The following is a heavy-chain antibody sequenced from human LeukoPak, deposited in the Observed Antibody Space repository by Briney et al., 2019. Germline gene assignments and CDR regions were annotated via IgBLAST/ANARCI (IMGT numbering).Heavy chain of an antibody. CDR2: MNPNSGNT. CDR1: GYTFTSYD. Sequence: GASVKVSCKASGYTFTSYDINWVRQAPGQGLEWMGWMNPNSGNTVYAQKFHGRDTMPQNTSLRTAYMELSSLRSDDTAVYYCARELRNYDILTGYYNVRGYFDYWGQGTLVTVSS. CDR3: ARELRNYDILTGYYNVRGYFDY. J-gene: IGHJ4*02. V-gene: IGHV1-8*01. D-gene: IGHD3-9*01.